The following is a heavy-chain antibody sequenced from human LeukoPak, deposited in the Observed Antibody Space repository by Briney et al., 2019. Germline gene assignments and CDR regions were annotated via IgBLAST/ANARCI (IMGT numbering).Heavy chain of an antibody. D-gene: IGHD6-19*01. V-gene: IGHV3-9*03. J-gene: IGHJ4*02. CDR2: ISWNSGSI. CDR1: GFTFDDYA. CDR3: AKGSSGWYYYFDS. Sequence: PGGSLRLSCAASGFTFDDYAMHWVRQAPGKGLEWVSGISWNSGSIGYADSVKGRFTISRDNAKNSLYLQMNSLRAEDMALYYCAKGSSGWYYYFDSWGQGTLVTVSS.